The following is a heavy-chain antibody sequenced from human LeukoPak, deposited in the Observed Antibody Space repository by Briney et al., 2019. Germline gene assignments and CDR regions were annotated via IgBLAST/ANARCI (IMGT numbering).Heavy chain of an antibody. D-gene: IGHD3-22*01. V-gene: IGHV3-43D*03. J-gene: IGHJ5*02. Sequence: GGSLRLSCAASGFTFDDYAMHWVRQAPGKGLEWVSLITWDGYTAYHADSVKGRFTISRDNSKNSLYLQMNSLRAEDTAVYYCARDFAYYYDSSGFFPGGPWGQGTLVTVSS. CDR1: GFTFDDYA. CDR3: ARDFAYYYDSSGFFPGGP. CDR2: ITWDGYTA.